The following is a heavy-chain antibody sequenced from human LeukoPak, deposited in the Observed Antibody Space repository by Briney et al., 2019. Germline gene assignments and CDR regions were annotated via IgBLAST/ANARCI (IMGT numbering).Heavy chain of an antibody. Sequence: KPSETLSLTCAVSGGSISSSSYYWGWIRQPPGKGLEWIGSIYYSGSTNYNPSLKSRVTISVDKSKNQFSLKLSSVTAADRAVYYCGATTVVTRAFGFDYWGQGTLVTVSS. CDR3: GATTVVTRAFGFDY. J-gene: IGHJ4*02. V-gene: IGHV4-39*07. CDR1: GGSISSSSYY. D-gene: IGHD4-23*01. CDR2: IYYSGST.